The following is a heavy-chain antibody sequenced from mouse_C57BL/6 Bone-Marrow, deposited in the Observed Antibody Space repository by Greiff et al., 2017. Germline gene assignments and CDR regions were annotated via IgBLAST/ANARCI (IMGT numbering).Heavy chain of an antibody. CDR2: ISYAGSN. J-gene: IGHJ4*01. CDR3: ARRGYYGDAMDY. D-gene: IGHD1-1*01. V-gene: IGHV3-6*01. CDR1: GYSITSGYY. Sequence: EVKLMESGPGLVKPSQSLSLTCSVTGYSITSGYYWNWLRQFPGNKLEWMGYISYAGSNNYNPSLKNRISITRDTSKNQFFLKLNSVTTEDTATYYCARRGYYGDAMDYWGQGTSVTVSS.